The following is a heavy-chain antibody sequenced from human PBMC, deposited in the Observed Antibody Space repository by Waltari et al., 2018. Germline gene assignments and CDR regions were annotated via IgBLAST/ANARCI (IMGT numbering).Heavy chain of an antibody. CDR2: IYTIGGT. CDR3: ARGSPGWGGWFDP. V-gene: IGHV4-61*02. D-gene: IGHD3-16*01. CDR1: GGPISSGSYY. J-gene: IGHJ5*02. Sequence: QVQLQESGPGLVKPSQTLSLPCTVSGGPISSGSYYLSWIRQPAGKGLGGIGRIYTIGGTNYNPSLKCRVTISVDTSKNQFSLKLSSVTAADTAVYYCARGSPGWGGWFDPWGQGTLVTVSS.